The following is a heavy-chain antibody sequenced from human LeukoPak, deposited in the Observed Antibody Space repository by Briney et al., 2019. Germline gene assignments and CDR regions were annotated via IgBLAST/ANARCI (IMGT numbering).Heavy chain of an antibody. CDR3: ARDFPETT. CDR1: GFTFSSYS. J-gene: IGHJ5*02. V-gene: IGHV3-21*01. CDR2: ISSSSSYI. Sequence: GGSLRLSCAASGFTFSSYSMNWVRQAPGKGLEWVSSISSSSSYIYYADSVKGRFTIYGDNAKNSLYLQMNSLRAEDTDVYYCARDFPETTWGQGTLVTVSS.